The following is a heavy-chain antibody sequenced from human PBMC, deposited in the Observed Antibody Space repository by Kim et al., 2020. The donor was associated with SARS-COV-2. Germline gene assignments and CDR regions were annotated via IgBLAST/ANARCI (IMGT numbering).Heavy chain of an antibody. CDR1: GYTITGYY. V-gene: IGHV1-2*02. J-gene: IGHJ6*02. D-gene: IGHD3-10*01. Sequence: ASVKVSCKASGYTITGYYMHWVRQAPGQGLEWMGWINPNSGGTNYAQKFQGRVTMTRDTSISTAYMELSRLRSDDTAVYYCARERSNVLLWFGELWVSQCGMDVWGQGTTVTVSS. CDR3: ARERSNVLLWFGELWVSQCGMDV. CDR2: INPNSGGT.